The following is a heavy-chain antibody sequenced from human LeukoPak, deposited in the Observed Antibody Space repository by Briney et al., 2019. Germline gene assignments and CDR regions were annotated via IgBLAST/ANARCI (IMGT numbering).Heavy chain of an antibody. CDR1: GGSFIGYY. J-gene: IGHJ4*02. Sequence: SETLSLTCAVYGGSFIGYYWSWIRQPPGKGLEWIGEINHSGSTNYNPSLKSRVTISVDTSKNQFSLKLSSVTAADTAVYYCARGRGYDYVWGSYRLYYSDYWGQGTLVTVSS. V-gene: IGHV4-34*01. CDR2: INHSGST. CDR3: ARGRGYDYVWGSYRLYYSDY. D-gene: IGHD3-16*02.